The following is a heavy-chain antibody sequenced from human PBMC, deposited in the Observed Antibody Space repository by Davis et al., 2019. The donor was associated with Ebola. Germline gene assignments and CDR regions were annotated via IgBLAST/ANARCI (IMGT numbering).Heavy chain of an antibody. Sequence: SVKVSCKASGYTFTSYAISWVRQAPGQGLEWMGRIIPFLGIANYAQKFQGRVTITADKSTSTAYMELSSLRAEDTAVYYCARVDYGDYALFDYWGQGTLVTVSS. J-gene: IGHJ4*02. CDR3: ARVDYGDYALFDY. V-gene: IGHV1-69*04. CDR1: GYTFTSYA. D-gene: IGHD4-17*01. CDR2: IIPFLGIA.